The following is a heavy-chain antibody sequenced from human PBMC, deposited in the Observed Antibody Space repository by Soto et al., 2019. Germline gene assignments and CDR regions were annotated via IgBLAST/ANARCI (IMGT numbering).Heavy chain of an antibody. CDR2: IIPIFGTA. V-gene: IGHV1-69*06. CDR3: ARGLEWLFSNYYYYYGMDV. J-gene: IGHJ6*02. CDR1: GGTFSSYA. D-gene: IGHD3-3*01. Sequence: SVKVSCKASGGTFSSYAISWVRQAPGQGLEWMGGIIPIFGTANYAQKFQGRVTITADKSTSTAYMELSSLRSEDTAVYYCARGLEWLFSNYYYYYGMDVWGQGTTVTVSS.